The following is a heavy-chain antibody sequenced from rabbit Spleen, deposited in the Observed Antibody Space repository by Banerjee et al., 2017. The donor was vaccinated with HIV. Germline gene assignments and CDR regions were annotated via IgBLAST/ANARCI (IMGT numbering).Heavy chain of an antibody. J-gene: IGHJ4*01. Sequence: QSLEESGGDLVKPGASLTLTCIASGVSFSGSSYMCWVRQAPGKGLEWIACIDGGNSDKTGYASWAKGRFTISKTSSTTVTLQMTSLTAADTATYFCAREDRGSDGLVFKLWGPGTLVTVS. CDR2: IDGGNSDKT. V-gene: IGHV1S40*01. D-gene: IGHD4-2*01. CDR1: GVSFSGSSY. CDR3: AREDRGSDGLVFKL.